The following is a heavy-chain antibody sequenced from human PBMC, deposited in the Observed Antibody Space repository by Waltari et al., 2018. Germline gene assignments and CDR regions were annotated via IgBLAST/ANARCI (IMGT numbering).Heavy chain of an antibody. V-gene: IGHV3-74*01. CDR3: AKQYNGGGDY. D-gene: IGHD1-26*01. J-gene: IGHJ4*02. Sequence: EVQLVESGGGLVQPGGSLRLSCAASGFTFSSHWMHWVRQAPGKGLGWVSRINSDGSSTSYSDSVKGRFTISRDNAKNTLYLQMNSLRAEDTAVYYCAKQYNGGGDYWGQGTLVTVSS. CDR1: GFTFSSHW. CDR2: INSDGSST.